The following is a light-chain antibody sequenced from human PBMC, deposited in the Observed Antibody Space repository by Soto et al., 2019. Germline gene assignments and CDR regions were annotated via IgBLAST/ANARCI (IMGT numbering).Light chain of an antibody. CDR2: EVT. V-gene: IGLV2-14*01. Sequence: QFALPHPPSVYRSLGQSITIPCTGTSTDVGAYNFVSWYQQHPDKAPKLLIYEVTHRPSGVSNRFSGSKSGNTASLTISGLQAEEEADYYCSSYTTTNHTVFGAGTKVTXL. J-gene: IGLJ1*01. CDR3: SSYTTTNHTV. CDR1: STDVGAYNF.